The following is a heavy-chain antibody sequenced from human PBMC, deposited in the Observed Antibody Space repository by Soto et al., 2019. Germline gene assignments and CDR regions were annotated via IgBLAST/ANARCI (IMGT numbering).Heavy chain of an antibody. D-gene: IGHD3-9*01. J-gene: IGHJ4*02. V-gene: IGHV4-39*01. Sequence: SETLSLTCTVSGGSISSSSYYWGWIRQPPGKGLEWIGSIYYSGSTYYNPSLKSRVTISVDTSKNQFSLKLSSVTAAGTAVYYCARHDWAKPFDYWGQGTLVTVSS. CDR3: ARHDWAKPFDY. CDR1: GGSISSSSYY. CDR2: IYYSGST.